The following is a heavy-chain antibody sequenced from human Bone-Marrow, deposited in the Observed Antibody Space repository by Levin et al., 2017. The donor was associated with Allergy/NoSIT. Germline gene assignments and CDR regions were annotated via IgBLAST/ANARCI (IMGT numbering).Heavy chain of an antibody. V-gene: IGHV3-21*01. CDR3: ACRTDGYKVY. Sequence: LGESLKISCAASGFSFSTYSMTWLRQAPGKGLEWVASISYSSSFIYYADSVKGRFTISRDNSQTSLYLQMDSLRAEDTAVYYCACRTDGYKVYWGLGTLVTVSS. CDR2: ISYSSSFI. D-gene: IGHD5-24*01. CDR1: GFSFSTYS. J-gene: IGHJ4*02.